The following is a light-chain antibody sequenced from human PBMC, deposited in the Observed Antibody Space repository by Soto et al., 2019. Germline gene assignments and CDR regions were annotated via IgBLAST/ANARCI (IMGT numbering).Light chain of an antibody. CDR1: QSVSSSY. Sequence: ETVLTQFPGTLSLSPGERATLSCRASQSVSSSYLAWYQQKPGQAPRLLIYGASSRATGIPDRFSGSGSGTDFTLTISKLEPEDFAVYYCQQRSNWPPWTFGQGTKVDIK. V-gene: IGKV3D-20*02. CDR2: GAS. J-gene: IGKJ1*01. CDR3: QQRSNWPPWT.